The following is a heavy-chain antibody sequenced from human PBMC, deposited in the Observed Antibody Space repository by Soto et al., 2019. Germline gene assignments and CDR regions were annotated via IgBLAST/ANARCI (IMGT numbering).Heavy chain of an antibody. V-gene: IGHV4-4*07. Sequence: SETLSLTCSVSGGSLSKYYWSWIRQPAGKGLEWIGRISTSGHVVSKVSLRSRLTMSVDMSNNHFSLKLTSVTAADTAVYYCARDNNDFWSLYPLAFDYWGQGALVTVSS. CDR3: ARDNNDFWSLYPLAFDY. CDR1: GGSLSKYY. J-gene: IGHJ4*02. CDR2: ISTSGHV. D-gene: IGHD3-3*01.